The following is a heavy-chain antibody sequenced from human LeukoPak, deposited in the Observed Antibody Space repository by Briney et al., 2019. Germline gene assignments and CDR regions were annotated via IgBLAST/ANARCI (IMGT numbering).Heavy chain of an antibody. V-gene: IGHV3-23*01. Sequence: PGGSLRLSCAASGFTFSSYAMSWVRQAPGKGLEWVSAISGSGGSTYYADSVKGRFTISRDTSKNTLYLQINSLRADDTAVYYCAKDRRRDDVLTGSFSDWGRGTLVTVSS. CDR3: AKDRRRDDVLTGSFSD. CDR2: ISGSGGST. D-gene: IGHD3-9*01. CDR1: GFTFSSYA. J-gene: IGHJ4*02.